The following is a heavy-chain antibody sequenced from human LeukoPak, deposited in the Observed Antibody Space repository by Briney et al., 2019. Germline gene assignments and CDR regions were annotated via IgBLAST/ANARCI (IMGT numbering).Heavy chain of an antibody. CDR2: ISAYNGNT. V-gene: IGHV1-18*01. D-gene: IGHD6-6*01. J-gene: IGHJ5*02. CDR3: ARGDQQLDWFDP. CDR1: GYTFTSYT. Sequence: ASVKVSCKASGYTFTSYTISWVRQAPGQGLEWMGWISAYNGNTKYAQKLQGRVTMTTDTSTSTAYMELRSLRSEDTAVYYCARGDQQLDWFDPWGQGTLVTVSS.